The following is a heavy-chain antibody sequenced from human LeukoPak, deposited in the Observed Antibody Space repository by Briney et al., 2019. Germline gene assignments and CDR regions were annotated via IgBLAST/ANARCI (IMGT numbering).Heavy chain of an antibody. V-gene: IGHV3-23*01. CDR3: AKVVGGYSYGGYDYSMDV. CDR1: GFTFNSYA. CDR2: ISDSGDYT. D-gene: IGHD5-18*01. J-gene: IGHJ6*03. Sequence: GGSLRLSCAGSGFTFNSYAMSWVSQAPGQGLEWVSVISDSGDYTSYADSVRGRFTIFRDNSRNTLYLQMISLRPEDTAVYYCAKVVGGYSYGGYDYSMDVWGKGTTVTVSS.